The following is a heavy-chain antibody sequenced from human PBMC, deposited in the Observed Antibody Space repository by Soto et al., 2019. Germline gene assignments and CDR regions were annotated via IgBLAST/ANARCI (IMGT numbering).Heavy chain of an antibody. J-gene: IGHJ6*03. CDR1: GFTFSSYA. V-gene: IGHV3-23*01. CDR2: ISGSGGST. D-gene: IGHD3-3*01. CDR3: AKGANYDFWSGYSHYYYYYMDV. Sequence: GGSLRLSCAASGFTFSSYAMSWVRQAPGKGLEWVSAISGSGGSTYYADSVKGRFTISRDNSKNTRYLQMNSLRAEDTAVYYCAKGANYDFWSGYSHYYYYYMDVWGKGTTVTVSS.